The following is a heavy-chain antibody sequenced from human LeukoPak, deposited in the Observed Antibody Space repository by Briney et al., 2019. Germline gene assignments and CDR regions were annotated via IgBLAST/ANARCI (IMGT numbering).Heavy chain of an antibody. CDR3: ARRKGDITGYYDAFDI. J-gene: IGHJ3*02. D-gene: IGHD3-22*01. Sequence: PSETLSLTCSVSGDSISSYYWGWIRQPPGKGLEWIGHIYYSGSTNYNPSLRSRVTISLDTSRNQFSLRLSSVTAADTAVYYCARRKGDITGYYDAFDIWGQGTMVTVSS. V-gene: IGHV4-59*08. CDR1: GDSISSYY. CDR2: IYYSGST.